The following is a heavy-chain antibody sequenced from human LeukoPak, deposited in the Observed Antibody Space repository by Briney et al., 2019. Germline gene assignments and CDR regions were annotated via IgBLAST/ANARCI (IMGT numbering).Heavy chain of an antibody. Sequence: SETLSLTCTVSGGSIRTYYWSWIRQPPGKGLEWIGYIYHSGSTNYNPSLQSRVTTSIDTSKNQFSLKLSSVTAADTAVYYCARQPCGYSSLDYWGQGTLVTVSS. CDR2: IYHSGST. V-gene: IGHV4-59*08. CDR3: ARQPCGYSSLDY. J-gene: IGHJ4*02. CDR1: GGSIRTYY. D-gene: IGHD5-18*01.